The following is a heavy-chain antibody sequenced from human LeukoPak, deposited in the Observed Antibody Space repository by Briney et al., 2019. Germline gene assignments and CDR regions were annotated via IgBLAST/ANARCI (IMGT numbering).Heavy chain of an antibody. Sequence: GRSLRLSCAASGFTFDDYAMHWVRQAPGKGLEWVSGISWNSGSIGYVDSVKGRFTISRDNAKNSLYLQMNSLRAEDTALYYCAKGYDILTGYSGEYNWFDPWGQGTLVTVSS. CDR1: GFTFDDYA. CDR3: AKGYDILTGYSGEYNWFDP. D-gene: IGHD3-9*01. CDR2: ISWNSGSI. J-gene: IGHJ5*02. V-gene: IGHV3-9*01.